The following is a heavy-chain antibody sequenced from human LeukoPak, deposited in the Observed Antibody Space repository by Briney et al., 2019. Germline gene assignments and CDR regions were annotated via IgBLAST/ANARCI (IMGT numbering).Heavy chain of an antibody. CDR1: GFTFSDYY. CDR2: ISSSGSTI. V-gene: IGHV3-11*01. CDR3: ARDAVRHTAMPYYFDY. Sequence: PGGSLRLSCAASGFTFSDYYMSWIRQAPGKGLEWVSYISSSGSTIYYADSVKGRFTISRDNAKNSLYLQMNSLRAEDTAVYYCARDAVRHTAMPYYFDYWGQGTLVTVSS. J-gene: IGHJ4*02. D-gene: IGHD5-18*01.